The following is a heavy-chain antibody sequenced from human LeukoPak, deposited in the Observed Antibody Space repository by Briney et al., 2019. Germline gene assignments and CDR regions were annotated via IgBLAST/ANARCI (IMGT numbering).Heavy chain of an antibody. J-gene: IGHJ4*02. CDR2: IKSEPDGTTT. CDR1: GLTVSSNY. V-gene: IGHV3-15*01. D-gene: IGHD1-26*01. Sequence: GGSLTLSCAASGLTVSSNYMRWVRHPPEKGREWVGRIKSEPDGTTTDYAATVKGRFTISRDDSKNTLYLQMSSPKTEATAVYYCPTDYLVGVTTYSWGQGTLVTVSS. CDR3: PTDYLVGVTTYS.